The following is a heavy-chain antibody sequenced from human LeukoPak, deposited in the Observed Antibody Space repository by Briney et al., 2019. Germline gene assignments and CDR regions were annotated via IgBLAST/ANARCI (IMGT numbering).Heavy chain of an antibody. CDR1: GYTFTNFA. D-gene: IGHD1-14*01. J-gene: IGHJ4*02. Sequence: ASVKVSCKASGYTFTNFAISWVRQAPGQGLEWMGWIRTYNGNTNYAQKFQGRVTITADESTSTAYMELSSLRSEDTAVYYCASLYTWGQGTLVTVSS. V-gene: IGHV1-18*01. CDR2: IRTYNGNT. CDR3: ASLYT.